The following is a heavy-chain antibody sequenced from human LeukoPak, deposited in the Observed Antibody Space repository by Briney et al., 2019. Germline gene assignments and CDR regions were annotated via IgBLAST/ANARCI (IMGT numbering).Heavy chain of an antibody. CDR1: GFTFSSYG. CDR2: IWYDGSNK. J-gene: IGHJ4*02. D-gene: IGHD3-22*01. Sequence: TGRSLRLSCAASGFTFSSYGMHLVRQAPGKGLEWVAVIWYDGSNKYYADSVKGRFTISRDNSKNTLYLQMNSLRAEDTAVYYCAKDYYYGSSGYFDYWGQGTLVTVSS. CDR3: AKDYYYGSSGYFDY. V-gene: IGHV3-33*06.